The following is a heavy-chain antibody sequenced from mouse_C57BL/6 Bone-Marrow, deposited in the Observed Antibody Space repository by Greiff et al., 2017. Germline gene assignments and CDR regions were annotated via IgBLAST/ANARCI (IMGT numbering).Heavy chain of an antibody. D-gene: IGHD1-1*01. Sequence: EVKLMESGPELVKPGASVKIPCKASGYTFTDYNMDWVKQSHGKSLEWIGDINPNNGGTIYNQKFKGKATLTVDKSSSTAYMELRSLTSEDTAVYYCARSPLYYYGSSYDWYFDVWGTGTTVTVSS. CDR2: INPNNGGT. J-gene: IGHJ1*03. CDR3: ARSPLYYYGSSYDWYFDV. CDR1: GYTFTDYN. V-gene: IGHV1-18*01.